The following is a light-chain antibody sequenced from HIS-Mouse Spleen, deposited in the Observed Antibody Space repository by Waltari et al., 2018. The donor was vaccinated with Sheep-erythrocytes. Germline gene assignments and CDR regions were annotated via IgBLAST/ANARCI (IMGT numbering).Light chain of an antibody. J-gene: IGKJ2*01. CDR1: QGISSW. V-gene: IGKV1-5*03. CDR3: NKYNSYSRT. Sequence: DIQMTQSPSTLSASVGDRVTITCRASQGISSWLAWYQQKPGKAPKLLIYTASSLESGVPSRFSGSGPGTEFTLTISSLQPNDLATNYGNKYNSYSRTFAQGTKLETK. CDR2: TAS.